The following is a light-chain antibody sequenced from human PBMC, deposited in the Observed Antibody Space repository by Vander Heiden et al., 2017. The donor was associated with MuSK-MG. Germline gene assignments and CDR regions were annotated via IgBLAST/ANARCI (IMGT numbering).Light chain of an antibody. J-gene: IGKJ5*01. CDR3: QQEGSRPIT. V-gene: IGKV1-33*01. Sequence: DIQMTQSPSSLSASAGDRVTISCQASHDIRKTLNWYQQKPGKAPNLLIYDASNLEAGVPPRFSGSGSGTDFTLTISSLQPDDVATYYCQQEGSRPITFGQGTRLDIK. CDR2: DAS. CDR1: HDIRKT.